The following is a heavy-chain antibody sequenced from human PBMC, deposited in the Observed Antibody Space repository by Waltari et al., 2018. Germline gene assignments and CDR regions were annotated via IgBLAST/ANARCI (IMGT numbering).Heavy chain of an antibody. CDR3: ARDRGTLWFGERDAFDI. J-gene: IGHJ3*02. V-gene: IGHV4-4*07. D-gene: IGHD3-10*01. Sequence: QVQLQESGPGLVKPSETLSLTCTVSGGSISSYYWSWIRQPAGKGLEWIGRIYTSGSTNYNPSLKSRVTMSVDTSKNQFSLKLSSVTAADTAVYYCARDRGTLWFGERDAFDIWGQGTMVTVSS. CDR2: IYTSGST. CDR1: GGSISSYY.